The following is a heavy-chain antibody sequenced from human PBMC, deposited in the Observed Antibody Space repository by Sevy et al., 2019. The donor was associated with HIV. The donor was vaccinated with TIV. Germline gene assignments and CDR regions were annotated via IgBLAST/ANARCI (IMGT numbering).Heavy chain of an antibody. Sequence: GGSLRLSSAASGFTFSNAWMNWVRQAPGKGLEWVGRIKSKTEGATRDFAAPVKGRLLISRNDSRNTVYLQMNSLKTEDTAVYYCTAGVGASDFDYWGQGTLVTVS. J-gene: IGHJ4*02. CDR3: TAGVGASDFDY. CDR1: GFTFSNAW. CDR2: IKSKTEGATR. D-gene: IGHD1-26*01. V-gene: IGHV3-15*01.